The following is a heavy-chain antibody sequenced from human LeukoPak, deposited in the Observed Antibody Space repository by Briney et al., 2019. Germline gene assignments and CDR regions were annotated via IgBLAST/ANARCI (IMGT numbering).Heavy chain of an antibody. CDR3: ARDPPGHWYFDL. CDR2: INPNSGGT. J-gene: IGHJ2*01. V-gene: IGHV1-2*06. CDR1: GYTFTGYY. Sequence: GASVKVSCKASGYTFTGYYMHWVRQAPGQGLEWMGRINPNSGGTNYAQKFQGRVTMTRDTSISTAYMELSRLRSDDTAVYYCARDPPGHWYFDLWSRGTLVTVSS.